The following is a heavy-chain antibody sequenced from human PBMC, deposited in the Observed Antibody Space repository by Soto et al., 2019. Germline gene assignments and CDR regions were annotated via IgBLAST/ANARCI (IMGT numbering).Heavy chain of an antibody. CDR1: GFTFSYST. CDR3: ARDFSDYGDYSYYFDY. V-gene: IGHV3-30-3*01. Sequence: GGSLRLSCAASGFTFSYSTMHWVRQAPDKGLEWVAAISYDGSNKYYADSVKGRFTISRDNSKNTLYLQMNSLRAEDTAVYYCARDFSDYGDYSYYFDYWGQGTLVTVSS. D-gene: IGHD4-17*01. J-gene: IGHJ4*02. CDR2: ISYDGSNK.